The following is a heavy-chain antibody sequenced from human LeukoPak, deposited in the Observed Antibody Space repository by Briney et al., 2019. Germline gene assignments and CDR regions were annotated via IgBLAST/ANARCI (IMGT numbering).Heavy chain of an antibody. Sequence: GGSLRLSCAASGFTFDTYGMSWVRQAPGKGLEWVSAISASGGSTYCADSVRGRFTISRDNSKNTLYLQMNSLRPEDTAVYYCAKRVQYGSGNYHFDYWGQGTLVTVSS. D-gene: IGHD3-10*01. CDR3: AKRVQYGSGNYHFDY. J-gene: IGHJ4*02. V-gene: IGHV3-23*01. CDR2: ISASGGST. CDR1: GFTFDTYG.